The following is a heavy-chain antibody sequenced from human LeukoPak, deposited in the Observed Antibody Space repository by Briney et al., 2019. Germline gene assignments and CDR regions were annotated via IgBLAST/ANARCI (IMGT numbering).Heavy chain of an antibody. CDR1: GFTFSSYA. Sequence: PGGSLRLSCSASGFTFSSYAMHCVRQAPGKGLEYVSAISNNGGSTYYADSVKGRFTISRDNSKNTLYLQMNSLRAEDTAIYYCAKDYGGNAGYFDYWGQGTLVTVSS. J-gene: IGHJ4*02. CDR2: ISNNGGST. V-gene: IGHV3-64*04. CDR3: AKDYGGNAGYFDY. D-gene: IGHD4-23*01.